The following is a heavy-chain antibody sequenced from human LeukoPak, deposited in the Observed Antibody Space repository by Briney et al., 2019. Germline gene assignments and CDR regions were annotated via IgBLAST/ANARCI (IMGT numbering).Heavy chain of an antibody. V-gene: IGHV5-51*01. CDR1: GYTFTSYW. CDR2: IYPGDSDT. D-gene: IGHD3-10*01. CDR3: ARVSKYYYGSGSYRPLYFDY. Sequence: LGESLKISCKGSGYTFTSYWIGWVRQMPGKGPEWMGIIYPGDSDTTYSPSFQGQVTISADKSISTAYLQWSSLKASDTAMYYCARVSKYYYGSGSYRPLYFDYWGQGTLVTVSS. J-gene: IGHJ4*02.